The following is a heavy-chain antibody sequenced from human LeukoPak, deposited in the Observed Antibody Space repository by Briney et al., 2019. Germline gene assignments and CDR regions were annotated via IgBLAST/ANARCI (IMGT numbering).Heavy chain of an antibody. CDR3: AKARGYSYDSVPGLTHYFDY. D-gene: IGHD5-18*01. J-gene: IGHJ4*02. CDR2: ISWNSGSI. V-gene: IGHV3-9*01. CDR1: GFTFDDYA. Sequence: PGRSLRLSCAASGFTFDDYAMHWVRQAPGKGLEWVSGISWNSGSIGYADSVKGRFTISRDNAKNSLYLQMNSLRAEDTALYYCAKARGYSYDSVPGLTHYFDYWGQGTLVTVSS.